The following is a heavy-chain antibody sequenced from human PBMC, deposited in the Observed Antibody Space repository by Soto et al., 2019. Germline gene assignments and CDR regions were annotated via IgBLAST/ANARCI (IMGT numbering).Heavy chain of an antibody. D-gene: IGHD6-19*01. CDR1: GFTFSGSA. Sequence: PGGSLRLSCAASGFTFSGSAMHWVRQASGKGLEWVGRIRSKANSYATAYAASVKGRFTISRDDSKNTAYLQMNSLKTEDTAVYYCTSPMYPDPLGIAVAGFDYWGQGTLVTVSS. CDR3: TSPMYPDPLGIAVAGFDY. CDR2: IRSKANSYAT. V-gene: IGHV3-73*01. J-gene: IGHJ4*02.